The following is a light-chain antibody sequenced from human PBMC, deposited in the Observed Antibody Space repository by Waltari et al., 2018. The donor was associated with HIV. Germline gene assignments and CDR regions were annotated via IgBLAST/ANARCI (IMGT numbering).Light chain of an antibody. V-gene: IGKV3-15*01. CDR3: QQHDYWPPA. CDR1: QSITTN. CDR2: STF. J-gene: IGKJ5*01. Sequence: EIVMTQSPATLSVSPGETATLSCRASQSITTNLAWYQQKPGQAPRLRIYSTFTRATDIPARFSGSGFGTEFTLTISGLQSEDFAVYYCQQHDYWPPAFGQGTRLDIK.